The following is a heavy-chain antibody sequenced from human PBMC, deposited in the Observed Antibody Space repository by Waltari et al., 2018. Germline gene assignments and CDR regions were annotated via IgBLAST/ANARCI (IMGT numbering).Heavy chain of an antibody. CDR3: AKGPDTAMVYYYYYYMDV. Sequence: EVQLLESGGGLVQPGGSLRLSCAASGFTFSSYAMSWVRQAPGKGLEWVSAISGSGGSTYYADAVKVRLTISRDNSKNTLYLQMNSRRAEDTALYYCAKGPDTAMVYYYYYYMDVWGKGTTVTVSS. CDR2: ISGSGGST. CDR1: GFTFSSYA. D-gene: IGHD5-18*01. J-gene: IGHJ6*03. V-gene: IGHV3-23*01.